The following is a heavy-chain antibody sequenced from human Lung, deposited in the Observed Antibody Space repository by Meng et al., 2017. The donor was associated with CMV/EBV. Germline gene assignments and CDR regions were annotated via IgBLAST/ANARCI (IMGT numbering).Heavy chain of an antibody. CDR2: INPSDNTT. D-gene: IGHD6-13*01. J-gene: IGHJ4*02. CDR3: ARDLGYSSSWYFQYYFDC. CDR1: GYTLTNYY. V-gene: IGHV1-46*01. Sequence: ASVKVSCKASGYTLTNYYIHWVRQDPGQGLEWMGIINPSDNTTIYAQKFQGRVTMTRDTSTSTVYMELSSLRSDDTALYYCARDLGYSSSWYFQYYFDCWGQGTLVTVSS.